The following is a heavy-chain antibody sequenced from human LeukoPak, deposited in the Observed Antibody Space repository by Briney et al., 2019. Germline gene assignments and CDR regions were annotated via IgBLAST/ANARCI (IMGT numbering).Heavy chain of an antibody. J-gene: IGHJ4*02. V-gene: IGHV4-59*12. CDR1: GGSISSYY. CDR2: IYYSGTT. D-gene: IGHD4-23*01. CDR3: ARRTVVLDY. Sequence: SETLSLTCTVSGGSISSYYWSWTWQPPGKGLKWIGYIYYSGTTNYNPSLKSRVTISVDTSKNQFSLKLSSVTAADTAVYYCARRTVVLDYWGQGTLVTVSS.